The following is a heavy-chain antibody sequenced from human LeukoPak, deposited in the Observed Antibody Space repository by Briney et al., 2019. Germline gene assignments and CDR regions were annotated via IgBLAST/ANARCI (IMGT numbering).Heavy chain of an antibody. J-gene: IGHJ4*02. D-gene: IGHD3-3*01. CDR1: GFSIRNYW. CDR3: ARVWSAFDY. V-gene: IGHV3-7*01. Sequence: GGSLRLSCAASGFSIRNYWMTWVRQAPGKGLEWVANIKPDGSEEYYLDSVKGRFTISRDNAKNSLYLQLNSLRAEDAAVYYCARVWSAFDYWGQGTLVTVSS. CDR2: IKPDGSEE.